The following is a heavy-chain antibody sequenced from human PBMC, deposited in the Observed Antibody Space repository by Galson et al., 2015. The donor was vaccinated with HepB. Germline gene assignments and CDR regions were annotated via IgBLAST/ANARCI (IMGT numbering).Heavy chain of an antibody. CDR3: ARDGYTAMEPYYYYGMDV. V-gene: IGHV6-1*01. J-gene: IGHJ6*02. D-gene: IGHD5-18*01. CDR1: GDSVSSNSAA. Sequence: CAISGDSVSSNSAAWNWIRQSPSRGLEWLGRTYYRSKWYNDYAVSVKSRITINPDTSKNQFSLQLNSVTPEDTAVYYCARDGYTAMEPYYYYGMDVWGQGTTVTVSS. CDR2: TYYRSKWYN.